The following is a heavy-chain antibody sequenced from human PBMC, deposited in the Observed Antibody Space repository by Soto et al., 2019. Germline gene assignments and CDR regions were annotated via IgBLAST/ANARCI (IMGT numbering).Heavy chain of an antibody. Sequence: GGSLRLSCTASGFTFGDYAMSWVRQAPGKGLEWVGFIRSKAYGGTTEYAASVKGRFTISRDDSKSIAYLQMNSLKTEDTAVYYCTRGALYKKLGIFDYWGQGTLVTVSS. D-gene: IGHD7-27*01. V-gene: IGHV3-49*04. CDR1: GFTFGDYA. CDR3: TRGALYKKLGIFDY. CDR2: IRSKAYGGTT. J-gene: IGHJ4*02.